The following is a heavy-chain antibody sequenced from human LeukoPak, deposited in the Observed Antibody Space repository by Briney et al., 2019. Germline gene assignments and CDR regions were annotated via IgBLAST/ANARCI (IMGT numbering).Heavy chain of an antibody. Sequence: GGSLRLSCAASGFTFSSYSMNWVRQAPGKGLEWVSYISSSSSTIYYADSVKGRFTISRDNAKNSLYLQMNSLRAEDTAVYYCAKPLHTRDYGGSYYYMDVWGKGTTVSISS. J-gene: IGHJ6*03. V-gene: IGHV3-48*01. CDR1: GFTFSSYS. CDR2: ISSSSSTI. D-gene: IGHD4-17*01. CDR3: AKPLHTRDYGGSYYYMDV.